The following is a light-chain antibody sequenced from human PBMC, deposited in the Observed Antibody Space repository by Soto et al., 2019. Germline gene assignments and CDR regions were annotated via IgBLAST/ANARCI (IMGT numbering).Light chain of an antibody. CDR3: HHFGDSPT. J-gene: IGKJ4*01. V-gene: IGKV3D-20*01. CDR1: QSINSNF. CDR2: DAS. Sequence: IVLTQSPATLSLSPGERATLSCGASQSINSNFVAWYQKKPGLAPRLLIFDASIRAAGIPDRFSGSGSGNAFTLTIRRLEPEDSAVYFCHHFGDSPTFGGGTKVEIK.